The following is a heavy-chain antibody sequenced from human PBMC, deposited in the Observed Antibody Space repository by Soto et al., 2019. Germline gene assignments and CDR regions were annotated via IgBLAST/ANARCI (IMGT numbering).Heavy chain of an antibody. CDR2: IYYSGST. J-gene: IGHJ6*02. Sequence: SSETLSLTCTVSGGSISSGGYYWSWIRQHPGKGLEWIGYIYYSGSTYYNPSLKSRVTISVDTSKNQFSLKLSSVTAADTAVYYCARGSDYYYYGMDVWGQGTTVTVSS. CDR1: GGSISSGGYY. CDR3: ARGSDYYYYGMDV. V-gene: IGHV4-31*03.